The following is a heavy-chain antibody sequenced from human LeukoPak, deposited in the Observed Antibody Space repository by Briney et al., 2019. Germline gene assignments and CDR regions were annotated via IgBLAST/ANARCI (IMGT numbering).Heavy chain of an antibody. CDR2: ISAYNGNT. J-gene: IGHJ6*03. D-gene: IGHD6-13*01. CDR1: GYTFTNYY. CDR3: ARVGSIAAAGTVDYYYYYMDV. V-gene: IGHV1-18*04. Sequence: ASVKVSCKASGYTFTNYYMHWVRQAPGQGLEWMGCISAYNGNTNYAQKLQGRVTMTTDTSTRTAYMELRSLRSGDTAVYYCARVGSIAAAGTVDYYYYYMDVWGKGTTVTVSS.